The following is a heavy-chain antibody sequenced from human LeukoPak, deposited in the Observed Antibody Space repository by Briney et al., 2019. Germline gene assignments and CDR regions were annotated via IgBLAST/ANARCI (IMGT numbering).Heavy chain of an antibody. CDR2: ISGSGGST. CDR1: GFTFSSYA. CDR3: AELGITMIGGV. J-gene: IGHJ6*04. Sequence: GESLRLSCEASGFTFSSYAMSWVRQAPGKGLEWVSAISGSGGSTYYADSVKGRFTISRDNAKNSLYLQMNSLRAEDTAVYYCAELGITMIGGVWGKGTTVTISS. D-gene: IGHD3-10*02. V-gene: IGHV3-23*01.